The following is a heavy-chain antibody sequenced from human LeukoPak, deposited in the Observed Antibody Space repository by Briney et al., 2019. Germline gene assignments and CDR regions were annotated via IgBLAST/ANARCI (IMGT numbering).Heavy chain of an antibody. CDR1: GFTFGDYA. CDR3: ARAHYDFNFDY. V-gene: IGHV3-49*03. D-gene: IGHD3-3*01. J-gene: IGHJ4*02. CDR2: IRSKAYGGTT. Sequence: GGSLRLSCTASGFTFGDYAMSWFRQAPGEGLEWVGFIRSKAYGGTTEYAASVKGRFTISRDDSKSIAYLQMNILRAEYTAVYYCARAHYDFNFDYWGQGTLVTVCS.